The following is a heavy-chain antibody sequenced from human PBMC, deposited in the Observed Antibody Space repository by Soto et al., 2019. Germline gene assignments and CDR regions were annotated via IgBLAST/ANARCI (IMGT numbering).Heavy chain of an antibody. V-gene: IGHV4-39*07. CDR2: IYYSGST. Sequence: SETLSLTCTVSGGSISSSSYYWGWIRQPPGKGLEWIGSIYYSGSTYYNPSLKSRVTISVDTSKNQFSLKLSSVTAADTAVYYCARDSVGSGELLGHYYYYYGMDVWGQGTTVTVSS. CDR3: ARDSVGSGELLGHYYYYYGMDV. D-gene: IGHD3-10*01. CDR1: GGSISSSSYY. J-gene: IGHJ6*02.